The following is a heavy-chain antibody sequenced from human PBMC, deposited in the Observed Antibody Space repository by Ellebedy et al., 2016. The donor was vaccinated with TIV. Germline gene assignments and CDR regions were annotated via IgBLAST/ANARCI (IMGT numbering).Heavy chain of an antibody. V-gene: IGHV3-11*01. CDR1: GFNFSDYY. J-gene: IGHJ5*02. D-gene: IGHD5-24*01. CDR2: IGNSGRTK. Sequence: GGSLRLSXAASGFNFSDYYMGWIRQAPGKGLEWVSYIGNSGRTKSYADSVKGRVAISRDNAKNSLYLQMDSLRAEDTAVYYCVRRIQMGTISPSGSAAWLDPWGQGALVTVSS. CDR3: VRRIQMGTISPSGSAAWLDP.